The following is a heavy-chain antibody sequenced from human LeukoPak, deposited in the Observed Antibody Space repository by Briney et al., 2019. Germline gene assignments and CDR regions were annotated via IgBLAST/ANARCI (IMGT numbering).Heavy chain of an antibody. CDR2: FYNSGRS. Sequence: SETLSLTCTVSDDSISDYYQGWIRQPPGKGLEWIGYFYNSGRSTYNPSLKSRVTISADTSKNHFSLKLNSVTTADTAVYYCTRGAGWLIDYWGQGILVTVSS. CDR1: DDSISDYY. V-gene: IGHV4-59*01. CDR3: TRGAGWLIDY. D-gene: IGHD3-16*01. J-gene: IGHJ4*02.